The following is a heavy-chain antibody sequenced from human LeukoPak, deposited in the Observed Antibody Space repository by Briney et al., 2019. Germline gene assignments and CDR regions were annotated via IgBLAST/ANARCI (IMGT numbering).Heavy chain of an antibody. Sequence: GGSLRLSCAASGFAFSSYERNWVRQAPGKGLEWVSYISSSGSTIYYADSVKGRFTISRDNAKNSLYLQMNSLRAEDTALYYCAKDERGDYVWGSYRYTLNYFDYWGQGTLVTVSS. CDR1: GFAFSSYE. CDR2: ISSSGSTI. D-gene: IGHD3-16*02. CDR3: AKDERGDYVWGSYRYTLNYFDY. J-gene: IGHJ4*02. V-gene: IGHV3-48*03.